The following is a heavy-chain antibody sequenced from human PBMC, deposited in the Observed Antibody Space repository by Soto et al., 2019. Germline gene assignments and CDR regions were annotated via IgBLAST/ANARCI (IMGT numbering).Heavy chain of an antibody. V-gene: IGHV1-18*04. Sequence: QVQLVQSGAEVKKPGASVEVSCKASGYTFTSYGISWVRQAPGQGLERMGWISAYNGKTNYAQKLQGRLTMTTDTSTSTAYMELRSLRSDDTAVYCCARDYPDSLHYYDSIGYYSYYYYYGMDVWGQGTTVTVSS. J-gene: IGHJ6*02. D-gene: IGHD3-22*01. CDR3: ARDYPDSLHYYDSIGYYSYYYYYGMDV. CDR1: GYTFTSYG. CDR2: ISAYNGKT.